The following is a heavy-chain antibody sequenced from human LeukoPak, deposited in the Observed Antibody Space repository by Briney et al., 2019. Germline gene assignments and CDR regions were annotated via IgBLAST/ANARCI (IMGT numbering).Heavy chain of an antibody. CDR2: IYHSGST. V-gene: IGHV4-38-2*02. CDR1: GYSISSGYY. CDR3: ARDLWWYSSGWYYDY. J-gene: IGHJ4*02. Sequence: SETLSLACTVSGYSISSGYYWGWIRQPPGKGLEWIGSIYHSGSTYYNPSLKSRVTISVDTSKNQFSLKLSSVTAADTAVYYCARDLWWYSSGWYYDYWGQGTLVTVSS. D-gene: IGHD6-19*01.